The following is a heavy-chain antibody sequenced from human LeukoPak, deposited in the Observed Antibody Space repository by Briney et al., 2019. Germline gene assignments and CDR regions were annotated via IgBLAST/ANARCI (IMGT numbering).Heavy chain of an antibody. J-gene: IGHJ4*02. Sequence: GESLKISCKGSGYSFSTYWIGWVRQMPGKGREWVGIIYPGDSDTRYSPSFEGQVTISAAKSISTAYLQWSSLKASDTAMYYCATPDAGFDYWGQGTLVTVSS. CDR1: GYSFSTYW. V-gene: IGHV5-51*01. CDR3: ATPDAGFDY. CDR2: IYPGDSDT.